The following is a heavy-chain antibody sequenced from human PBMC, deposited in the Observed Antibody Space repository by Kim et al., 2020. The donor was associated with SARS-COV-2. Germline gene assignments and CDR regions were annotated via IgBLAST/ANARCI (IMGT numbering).Heavy chain of an antibody. V-gene: IGHV1-69*06. CDR2: FIPIFGTS. D-gene: IGHD5-18*01. CDR1: GGTFSNYA. CDR3: AGGSGYRSYYFDF. J-gene: IGHJ4*02. Sequence: SVKVSCKASGGTFSNYAISWVRQAPGQGLEWMGGFIPIFGTSNYAQKFQGRVTITADKSTSTVYMELSSLRSEDTAVYYCAGGSGYRSYYFDFWGQGTLVTLSS.